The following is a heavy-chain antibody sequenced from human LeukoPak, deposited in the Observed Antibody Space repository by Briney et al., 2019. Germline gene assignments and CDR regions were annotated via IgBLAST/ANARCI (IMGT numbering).Heavy chain of an antibody. CDR3: ARIGFAPILRDY. CDR1: GYTFTSYG. D-gene: IGHD3-3*01. V-gene: IGHV1-18*01. J-gene: IGHJ4*02. CDR2: ISAYNGNT. Sequence: ASVKVSCKTSGYTFTSYGISWVRQAPGQGLEWMGWISAYNGNTNYAQKLQGRGTMTTDTSTSTAYMELRSLRSDDTAVYYCARIGFAPILRDYWGQGTLVTVSS.